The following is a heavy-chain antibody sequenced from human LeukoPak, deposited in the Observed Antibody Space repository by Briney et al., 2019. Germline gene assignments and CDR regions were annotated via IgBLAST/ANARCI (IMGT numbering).Heavy chain of an antibody. D-gene: IGHD6-13*01. CDR1: GGSISSYY. V-gene: IGHV4-4*07. CDR2: IYTSGST. CDR3: ARHFPRYTRSWYNYYYGMDV. Sequence: TSETLSLTCTVSGGSISSYYWSWIRQPAGKGLEWIGRIYTSGSTNYNPSLKSRVTMSVDTSKNQFSLKLSSVTAADTAVYYCARHFPRYTRSWYNYYYGMDVWGQGTTVTVSS. J-gene: IGHJ6*02.